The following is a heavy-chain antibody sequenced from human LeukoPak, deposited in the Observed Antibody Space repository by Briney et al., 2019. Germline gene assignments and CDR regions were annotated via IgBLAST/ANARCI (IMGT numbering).Heavy chain of an antibody. V-gene: IGHV4-34*01. CDR1: GGSFSGYY. CDR2: INHSGST. CDR3: ARALFTTVTLDAYFDY. J-gene: IGHJ4*02. Sequence: SETLSLTCAVYGGSFSGYYWSWIRQPPGKGLGWIGEINHSGSTNYNPSLKSRVTISVDTSKNQFSLKLSSVTAADTAVYYCARALFTTVTLDAYFDYWGQGTLVTVSS. D-gene: IGHD4-17*01.